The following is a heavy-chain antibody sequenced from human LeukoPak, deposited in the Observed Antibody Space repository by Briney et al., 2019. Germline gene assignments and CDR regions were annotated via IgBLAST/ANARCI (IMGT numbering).Heavy chain of an antibody. CDR2: IYYSGST. V-gene: IGHV4-59*08. CDR1: GGSISSYS. CDR3: ASAPPYYYYGMDV. Sequence: SETLSLTCTVSGGSISSYSWSWIRQPPGKGLEWIGYIYYSGSTNYNPSLKSRVTISVDTSKNQFSLKLSSVTAADTAVYYCASAPPYYYYGMDVWGQGTTVTVSS. J-gene: IGHJ6*02.